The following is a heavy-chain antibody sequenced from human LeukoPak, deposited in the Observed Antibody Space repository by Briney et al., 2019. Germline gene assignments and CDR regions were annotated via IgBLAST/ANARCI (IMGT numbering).Heavy chain of an antibody. J-gene: IGHJ4*02. D-gene: IGHD3-16*01. CDR2: IKSKTDGGTT. CDR3: TTSTYYDYVWGSYEPAPSDY. V-gene: IGHV3-15*01. CDR1: GFTFSNAW. Sequence: GGSLRLSCAASGFTFSNAWMSWVRQAPGKGLEWVGRIKSKTDGGTTDYAAPVKGRFTISRDDSKNTLYLQMNSLKTGDTAVYYCTTSTYYDYVWGSYEPAPSDYWGQGTLVTVSS.